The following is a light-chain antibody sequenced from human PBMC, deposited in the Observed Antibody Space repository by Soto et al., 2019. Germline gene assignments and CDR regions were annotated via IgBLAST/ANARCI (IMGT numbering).Light chain of an antibody. V-gene: IGKV1-5*03. Sequence: DIQLTQSPSTLSASVGDRVTITCRASQSINIWLAWYQQKPGKAPKLLMYKASSLEGGVPSTFSGSGSGTEFTLTISSLQPDAFATYYCQQYYGSPYTFGQGTKLEI. CDR3: QQYYGSPYT. J-gene: IGKJ2*01. CDR2: KAS. CDR1: QSINIW.